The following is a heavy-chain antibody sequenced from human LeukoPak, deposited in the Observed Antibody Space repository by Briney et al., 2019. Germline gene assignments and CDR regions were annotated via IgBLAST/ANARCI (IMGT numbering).Heavy chain of an antibody. Sequence: ASVKVSCKASGYTFTSYYMHWVRQAPGQGLEWMGITNPSGGSTSYAQKFQGRVTMTRDTSTSTVYMELSSLRSEDTAVYYCARDHPPYYYDSSGYYPDYWGQGTLVTVSS. CDR3: ARDHPPYYYDSSGYYPDY. CDR2: TNPSGGST. D-gene: IGHD3-22*01. J-gene: IGHJ4*02. V-gene: IGHV1-46*01. CDR1: GYTFTSYY.